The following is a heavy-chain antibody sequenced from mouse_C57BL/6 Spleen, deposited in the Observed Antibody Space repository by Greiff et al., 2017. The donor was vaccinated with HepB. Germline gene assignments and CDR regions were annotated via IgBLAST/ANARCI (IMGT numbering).Heavy chain of an antibody. CDR3: ARSGGLLGNYFDY. CDR1: GYSFTGYY. D-gene: IGHD2-10*01. Sequence: DVKLQESGPELVKPGASVKISCKASGYSFTGYYMNWVKQSPEKSLEWIGEINPSTGGTTYNQKFKAKATLTVDKSSSTAYMQLKSLTSEDSAVYYCARSGGLLGNYFDYWGQGTTLTVSS. J-gene: IGHJ2*01. V-gene: IGHV1-42*01. CDR2: INPSTGGT.